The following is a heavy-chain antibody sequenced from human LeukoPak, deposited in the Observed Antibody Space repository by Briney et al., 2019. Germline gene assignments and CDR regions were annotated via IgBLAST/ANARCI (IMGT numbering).Heavy chain of an antibody. J-gene: IGHJ4*02. CDR3: ARDHSEPGVIFDY. V-gene: IGHV3-7*05. CDR1: GFTFSSYS. CDR2: INQDGREK. D-gene: IGHD1-14*01. Sequence: VGSLPLSRAASGFTFSSYSMNWVRQAPGKGLEWVANINQDGREKYYVDSVKGRFTISRDNAKNPLYLQMNSLRAEDTAVYYCARDHSEPGVIFDYWGQGTLVTVSP.